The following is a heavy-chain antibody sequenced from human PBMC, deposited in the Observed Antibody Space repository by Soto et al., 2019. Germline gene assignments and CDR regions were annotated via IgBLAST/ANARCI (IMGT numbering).Heavy chain of an antibody. Sequence: GGSLRLSCAASGFTFSSYGMHWVRQAPGKGLEWVAVIWYDGSNKYYADSVKGRFTISRDNSKNTLYLQMNSLRAEDTAVYYCARARSSGDSSGYYYSYYYGMDVWGQGTTGTVS. V-gene: IGHV3-33*01. D-gene: IGHD3-22*01. CDR3: ARARSSGDSSGYYYSYYYGMDV. CDR1: GFTFSSYG. CDR2: IWYDGSNK. J-gene: IGHJ6*02.